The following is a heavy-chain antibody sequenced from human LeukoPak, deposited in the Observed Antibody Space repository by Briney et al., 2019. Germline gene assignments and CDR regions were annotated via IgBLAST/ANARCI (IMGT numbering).Heavy chain of an antibody. D-gene: IGHD3-9*01. V-gene: IGHV3-21*01. Sequence: PGGSLRLSCAASGFTFSSYSMNWVRQAPGKGLEWVSSISSSSSYIYYADSVKGRFTISRDNAKNSLYLQMNSLRAEDTAVYYCARGYDILTGYFYWGQGTLVTVSS. CDR1: GFTFSSYS. CDR2: ISSSSSYI. CDR3: ARGYDILTGYFY. J-gene: IGHJ4*02.